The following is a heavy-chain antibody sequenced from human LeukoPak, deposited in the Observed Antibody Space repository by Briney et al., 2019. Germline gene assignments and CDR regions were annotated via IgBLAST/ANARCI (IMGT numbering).Heavy chain of an antibody. CDR2: TYYKSRWYN. CDR3: AHSYYFDSSAYWFDP. V-gene: IGHV6-1*01. Sequence: SQTLSLTCAISGDNVSSNSAAWNWIRQSPSRGLEWLGRTYYKSRWYNDYAVTVKSRIIINPYTSKNQFSLQLNSVTPEDTAVYYCAHSYYFDSSAYWFDPWGQGTLVTVSS. J-gene: IGHJ5*02. D-gene: IGHD3-22*01. CDR1: GDNVSSNSAA.